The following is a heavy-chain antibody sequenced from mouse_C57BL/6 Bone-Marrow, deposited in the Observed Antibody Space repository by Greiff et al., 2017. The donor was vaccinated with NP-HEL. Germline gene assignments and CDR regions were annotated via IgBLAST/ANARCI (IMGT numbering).Heavy chain of an antibody. J-gene: IGHJ1*03. CDR3: ARDPIYYYGSSHYWYFDV. Sequence: QVQLQQSGAELVRPGASVKLSCKASGYTFTDYYINWVKQRPGQGLEWIARIYPGSGNTYYNEKFKGKATLTAEKSSSTAYMQLSSLTSEDSAVYFCARDPIYYYGSSHYWYFDVWGTGTTVTVSS. D-gene: IGHD1-1*01. CDR1: GYTFTDYY. V-gene: IGHV1-76*01. CDR2: IYPGSGNT.